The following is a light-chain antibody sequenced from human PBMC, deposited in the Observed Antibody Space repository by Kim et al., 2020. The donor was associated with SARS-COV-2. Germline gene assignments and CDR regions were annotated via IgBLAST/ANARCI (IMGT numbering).Light chain of an antibody. CDR3: YSEADHNLV. CDR2: KDS. Sequence: SVSPGQTARITCSGDVLAKKYARWFQQKPGQALVLVIYKDSERPSGIPERFSGSSSGTTVTLTISGAQVEDEADYYCYSEADHNLVIGGGTKLTVL. J-gene: IGLJ3*02. CDR1: VLAKKY. V-gene: IGLV3-27*01.